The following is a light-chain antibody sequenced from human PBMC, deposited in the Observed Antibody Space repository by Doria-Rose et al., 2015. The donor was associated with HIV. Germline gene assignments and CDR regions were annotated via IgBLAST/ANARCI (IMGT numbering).Light chain of an antibody. CDR3: ALWYITHWV. CDR2: GTN. J-gene: IGLJ3*02. CDR1: TGAVTTSNY. V-gene: IGLV7-43*01. Sequence: VVTQESALTASPGETVTLTCRSSTGAVTTSNYANWVQEKPDHLFTGLIGGTNNRAPGVPARFSGSLIGDKAALTITGAQTEDEAMYFWALWYITHWVYGGGTKLTVL.